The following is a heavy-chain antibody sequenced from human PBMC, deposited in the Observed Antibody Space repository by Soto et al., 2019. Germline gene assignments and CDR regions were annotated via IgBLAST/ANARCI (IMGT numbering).Heavy chain of an antibody. CDR2: MNPNSGNT. CDR3: ARKWELAGYYFGMDV. CDR1: GYTFTSDD. Sequence: ASVKVSCKASGYTFTSDDINWVRQATGQGLEWMGWMNPNSGNTGYAQKFQGRVTMTRDTAISTAYMELSSLTAVDTAVEYGARKWELAGYYFGMDVGGQGTTVTVSS. V-gene: IGHV1-8*01. J-gene: IGHJ6*02. D-gene: IGHD1-26*01.